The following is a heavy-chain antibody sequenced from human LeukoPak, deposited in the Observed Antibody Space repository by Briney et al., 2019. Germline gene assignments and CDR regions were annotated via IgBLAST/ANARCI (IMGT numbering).Heavy chain of an antibody. CDR1: GFTFSSYA. Sequence: GGSLRLSCSASGFTFSSYAMHWVRQAPGKGLEYVSAISSNGGSTYYADSVKGRFTISRDNSKNTLYLQMSSLRAEDTAVYYCARALPITMIVVVYPGGMDVWGQGTTVTVSS. CDR2: ISSNGGST. CDR3: ARALPITMIVVVYPGGMDV. J-gene: IGHJ6*02. V-gene: IGHV3-64D*06. D-gene: IGHD3-22*01.